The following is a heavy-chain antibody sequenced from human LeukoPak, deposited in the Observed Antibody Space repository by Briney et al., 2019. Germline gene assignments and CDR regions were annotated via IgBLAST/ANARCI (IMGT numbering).Heavy chain of an antibody. Sequence: ASVKVSCKASGYTFTSYTMHWVRQAPGQRLEWMGWINAGNGNTKYSQKFQGRVTITRDTSASTAYMELSSLRSEDTAVYYCARDHYYDSSGYWALDYWGQGTLVTVSS. CDR3: ARDHYYDSSGYWALDY. J-gene: IGHJ4*02. CDR2: INAGNGNT. CDR1: GYTFTSYT. D-gene: IGHD3-22*01. V-gene: IGHV1-3*01.